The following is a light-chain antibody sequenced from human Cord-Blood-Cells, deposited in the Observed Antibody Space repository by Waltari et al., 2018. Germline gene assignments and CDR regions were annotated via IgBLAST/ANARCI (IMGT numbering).Light chain of an antibody. V-gene: IGLV4-69*01. J-gene: IGLJ3*02. CDR3: QTWGTGIRV. CDR2: LNSDGSH. Sequence: QLVLTQSPSASASLGASVKLTCTLSSGHSSYAIAWHQQQPGKGPRYLMKLNSDGSHSKGDGDPDRFSGSSSGAERYLTISSLQSEDEADYYCQTWGTGIRVFGGGTKLTVL. CDR1: SGHSSYA.